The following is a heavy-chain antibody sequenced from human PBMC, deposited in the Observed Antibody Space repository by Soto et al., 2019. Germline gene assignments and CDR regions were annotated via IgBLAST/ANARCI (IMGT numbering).Heavy chain of an antibody. Sequence: EVQLLESGGGLVQPGGSLRLSCAASGFTFSSYAMSWVRQAPGKGLEWVSVSSGSGGSTYYADSVKGRFTIARDNSKNTLYLQMNSLRAEDTAVYYCAKQESRLLVDYWGQGTLVTVSS. D-gene: IGHD3-22*01. CDR1: GFTFSSYA. CDR2: SSGSGGST. J-gene: IGHJ4*02. V-gene: IGHV3-23*01. CDR3: AKQESRLLVDY.